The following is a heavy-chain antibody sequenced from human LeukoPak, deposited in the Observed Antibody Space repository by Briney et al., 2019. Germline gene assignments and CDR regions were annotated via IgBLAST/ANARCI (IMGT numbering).Heavy chain of an antibody. CDR2: IYPGDSDT. CDR1: GYSFTTHW. D-gene: IGHD3-10*01. J-gene: IGHJ5*02. CDR3: TRGEGTWFDP. V-gene: IGHV5-51*01. Sequence: GESLKISCKASGYSFTTHWIGWVRQMPGKGLEWMGIIYPGDSDTRYSPSFQGHVTISADKSISTAYLQWSSLKASDTAMYYCTRGEGTWFDPWGQGTLVTVSS.